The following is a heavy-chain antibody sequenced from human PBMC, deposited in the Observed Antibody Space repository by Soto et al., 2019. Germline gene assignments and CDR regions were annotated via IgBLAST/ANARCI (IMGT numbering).Heavy chain of an antibody. V-gene: IGHV1-8*01. CDR1: GYTFTSYD. D-gene: IGHD3-3*01. J-gene: IGHJ3*02. CDR2: MNPNSGNT. Sequence: ASVKVSCKASGYTFTSYDINWVRQATGQGLEWMGWMNPNSGNTGYAQKFQGRVTMTRNTSISTAYMELSSLRSEDTAVYYCASSRMGYYAFWGGWVGAFDIWGQGTMVTVSS. CDR3: ASSRMGYYAFWGGWVGAFDI.